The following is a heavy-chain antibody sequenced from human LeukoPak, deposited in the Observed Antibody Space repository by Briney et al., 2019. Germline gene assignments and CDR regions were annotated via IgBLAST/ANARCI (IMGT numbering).Heavy chain of an antibody. CDR2: IYHGDSDT. Sequence: GESLKISCKGSGYSFTSYWIGWVRQMPGKGLEWMGIIYHGDSDTRYSPSFQGQVTISADKSISTAYLQWSSLKASDTAMYYCARLAPDFWSGYYTLRGNYFDYWGQGTLVTVSS. J-gene: IGHJ4*02. V-gene: IGHV5-51*01. D-gene: IGHD3-3*01. CDR1: GYSFTSYW. CDR3: ARLAPDFWSGYYTLRGNYFDY.